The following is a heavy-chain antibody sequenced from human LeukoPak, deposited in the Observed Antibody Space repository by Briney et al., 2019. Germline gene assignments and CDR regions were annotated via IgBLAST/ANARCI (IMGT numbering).Heavy chain of an antibody. CDR1: GYTFTSFG. CDR2: ISAYNGNT. CDR3: ARDVTRFDP. V-gene: IGHV1-18*01. Sequence: ASVKVSCKASGYTFTSFGITWVRQAPGQGLEWMGWISAYNGNTNYAQKFQGRVTMTTDTSTSTVYMELKSLRYDDTAVYYCARDVTRFDPWGQGTLVTVSS. J-gene: IGHJ5*02. D-gene: IGHD5-18*01.